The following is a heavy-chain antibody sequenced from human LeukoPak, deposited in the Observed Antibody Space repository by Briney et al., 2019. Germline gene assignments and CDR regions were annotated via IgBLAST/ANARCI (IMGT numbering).Heavy chain of an antibody. CDR2: IRYDGSNK. CDR1: GFTFSSYG. D-gene: IGHD1-20*01. J-gene: IGHJ5*02. CDR3: AKDHITGSGFDP. V-gene: IGHV3-30*02. Sequence: GGSLRLSCAASGFTFSSYGMHWVRQAPGKWLEWVAFIRYDGSNKYYADSVKGRFTISRDNSKNTLYLQMNSLKAEDTAVYYCAKDHITGSGFDPWGQGTLVTVSS.